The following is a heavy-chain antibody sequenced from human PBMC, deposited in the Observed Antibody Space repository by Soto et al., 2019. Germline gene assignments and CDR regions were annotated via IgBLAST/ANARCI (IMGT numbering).Heavy chain of an antibody. D-gene: IGHD3-10*01. CDR3: ARAYGSGSYYRPNWFDP. V-gene: IGHV4-34*01. Sequence: PSETLSLTCAVYGGSFSCYYLSWIRQPPGKGLEWIGEINHSGSTNYNPSLKSRVTISVDTSKNQFSLKLSSVTAADTAVYYCARAYGSGSYYRPNWFDPWGQGTLVTVSS. CDR1: GGSFSCYY. CDR2: INHSGST. J-gene: IGHJ5*02.